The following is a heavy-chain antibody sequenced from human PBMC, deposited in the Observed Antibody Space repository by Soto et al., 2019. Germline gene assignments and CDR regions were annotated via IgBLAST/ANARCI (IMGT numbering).Heavy chain of an antibody. D-gene: IGHD6-25*01. Sequence: QLQLQESGPGLVKPSETLSLTCTVSGGSISSSSYYWGWIRQPPGKGLEWIGSIYYSGSTYYNPSLKSRVTRSVDTSENQFSLKLSSVTAADTAVYYCASQSSVYDYYGMDVWGQGTTVTVSS. CDR1: GGSISSSSYY. J-gene: IGHJ6*02. V-gene: IGHV4-39*01. CDR2: IYYSGST. CDR3: ASQSSVYDYYGMDV.